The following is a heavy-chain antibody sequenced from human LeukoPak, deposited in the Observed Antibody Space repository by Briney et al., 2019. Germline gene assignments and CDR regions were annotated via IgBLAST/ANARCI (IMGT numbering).Heavy chain of an antibody. CDR3: ARGGWYSDY. V-gene: IGHV4-59*01. Sequence: KPSGTLSLICTVSGGSISSYYWSWIRQPPGKGLEWIGYIYNSGSTKYNPSLKSRVTMSMDTSKNQFSLKLSSVTAADTAVYYCARGGWYSDYWGQGTLVTVSS. D-gene: IGHD6-19*01. CDR1: GGSISSYY. CDR2: IYNSGST. J-gene: IGHJ4*02.